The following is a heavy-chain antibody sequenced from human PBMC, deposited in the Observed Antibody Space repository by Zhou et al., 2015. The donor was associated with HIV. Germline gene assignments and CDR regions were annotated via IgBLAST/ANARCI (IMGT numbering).Heavy chain of an antibody. V-gene: IGHV3-33*08. CDR2: IWYDGSNK. CDR3: ARVITIFGVGYYGMDV. CDR1: GFAFSSSV. J-gene: IGHJ6*02. Sequence: VQLVESGGGLVQPGRSLRLSCAASGFAFSSSVMHWVRQAPGKGLEWVAVIWYDGSNKYYADSVKGRFTISRDNSKNTLYLQMNSLRAEDTAVYYCARVITIFGVGYYGMDVWGQGTTVTVSS. D-gene: IGHD3-3*01.